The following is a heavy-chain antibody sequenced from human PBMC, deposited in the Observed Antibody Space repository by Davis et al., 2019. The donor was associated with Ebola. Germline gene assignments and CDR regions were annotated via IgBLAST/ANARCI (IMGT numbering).Heavy chain of an antibody. D-gene: IGHD6-19*01. CDR3: ARVSISGCPDY. CDR2: IWYDGSNK. Sequence: GESLKISCAASGFTFSSYGMHWVRQVPGKGLEWVAVIWYDGSNKYYADSVKGRFTISRDNSKNTLYLQMNSLRAEDTAVYYCARVSISGCPDYWGQGTLVTVSS. CDR1: GFTFSSYG. J-gene: IGHJ4*02. V-gene: IGHV3-33*01.